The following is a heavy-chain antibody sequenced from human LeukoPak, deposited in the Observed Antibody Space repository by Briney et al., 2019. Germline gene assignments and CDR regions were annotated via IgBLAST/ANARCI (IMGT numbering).Heavy chain of an antibody. CDR1: GYTFTSYG. D-gene: IGHD3-9*01. CDR3: ARERITISHGTRFAFDI. J-gene: IGHJ3*02. V-gene: IGHV1-18*01. CDR2: ISAYNGNT. Sequence: PKASVKVSCKASGYTFTSYGISWVRQAPGQGLEWMGWISAYNGNTNYAQKFQGRVTMTRDTSISTAYMELSRLRSDDTAVYYCARERITISHGTRFAFDIWGQGTMVTVSS.